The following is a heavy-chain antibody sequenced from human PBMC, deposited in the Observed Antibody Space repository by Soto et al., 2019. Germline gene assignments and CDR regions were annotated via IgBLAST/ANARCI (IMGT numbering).Heavy chain of an antibody. CDR3: ARAGAAPYYYYGMDV. Sequence: QVQLVQSGAEVRKPGASVKVSCKASGYTFTSSGISWLRQAPGQGLEWMGWINTYNGDTNDAPKFQDRVTMTIDRSXXTAYMELRSLRSDDAAVYYCARAGAAPYYYYGMDVWGQGTRVTVSS. CDR2: INTYNGDT. CDR1: GYTFTSSG. V-gene: IGHV1-18*01. D-gene: IGHD2-15*01. J-gene: IGHJ6*02.